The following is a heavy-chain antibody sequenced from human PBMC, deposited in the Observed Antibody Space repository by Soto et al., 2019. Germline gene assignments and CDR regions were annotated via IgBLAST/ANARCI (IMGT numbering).Heavy chain of an antibody. D-gene: IGHD3-3*01. J-gene: IGHJ6*02. Sequence: EVQLVESGGGLVQPGKSLRLSCAASGFTFSRYEMTWVRQAPGKGLEWISYISSTGTTIYYADAVKGRFTISRDNAKNSLFLQMNSLRAENTGVYYSVREEGFLEHGLDVWGQGTTVIVSS. CDR1: GFTFSRYE. CDR3: VREEGFLEHGLDV. CDR2: ISSTGTTI. V-gene: IGHV3-48*03.